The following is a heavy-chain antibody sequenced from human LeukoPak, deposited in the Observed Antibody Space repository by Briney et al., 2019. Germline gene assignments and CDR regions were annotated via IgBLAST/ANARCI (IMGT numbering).Heavy chain of an antibody. CDR1: GYSISSGYC. CDR3: ARHDSTGYPYYYFYYMDV. J-gene: IGHJ6*03. V-gene: IGHV4-38-2*02. CDR2: IYHSGTT. D-gene: IGHD3-22*01. Sequence: SETLSLTCTVSGYSISSGYCWGWIRQPPGKGLEWIGNIYHSGTTYYNPSLESRVTISVDTSKNQFSLKLNSVTAADTAMYYCARHDSTGYPYYYFYYMDVWGKGTTVTVSS.